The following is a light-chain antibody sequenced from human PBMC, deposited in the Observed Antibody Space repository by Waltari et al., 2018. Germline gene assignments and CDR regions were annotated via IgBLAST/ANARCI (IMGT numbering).Light chain of an antibody. Sequence: DIVLTQSLGTMSWSPGDSATLSCRASQTLNSKYLAWYQQKPGQAPRLLIHGASSRAIGIPDRFSGSGSGTDFTLTITRLQPEDSGVYYCQQYSASTGTFGQGTKVEIK. V-gene: IGKV3-20*01. CDR3: QQYSASTGT. CDR2: GAS. CDR1: QTLNSKY. J-gene: IGKJ1*01.